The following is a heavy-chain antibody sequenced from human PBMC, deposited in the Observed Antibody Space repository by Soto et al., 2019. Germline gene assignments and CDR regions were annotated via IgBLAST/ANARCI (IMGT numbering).Heavy chain of an antibody. Sequence: ASVKVSCKASGYIFTGYHIHWVRQAPGRDLEWMGWINPNSGDTEYAQNFQGRVTMTRDTSFNLVYMEMSGLMSDDTAVYYCARDARGTRGFDEMDIWGQGNTVTVSS. V-gene: IGHV1-2*02. CDR2: INPNSGDT. CDR3: ARDARGTRGFDEMDI. CDR1: GYIFTGYH. D-gene: IGHD3-9*01. J-gene: IGHJ6*02.